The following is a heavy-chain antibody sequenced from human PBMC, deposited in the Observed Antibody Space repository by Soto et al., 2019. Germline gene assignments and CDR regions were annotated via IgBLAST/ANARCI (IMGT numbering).Heavy chain of an antibody. CDR1: GYTFIIYG. J-gene: IGHJ4*02. Sequence: QVQLMQSGAEVKKPGASVKVSCKASGYTFIIYGISWVRQAPGQGLEWMGWMSADNGNTNYAQNLQGRVTMTTDTSTSTAYMELRSLRSDDTAVYYCARGGYFYDSSGYPEYYFDYWGQGTLVTVSS. CDR3: ARGGYFYDSSGYPEYYFDY. CDR2: MSADNGNT. D-gene: IGHD3-22*01. V-gene: IGHV1-18*01.